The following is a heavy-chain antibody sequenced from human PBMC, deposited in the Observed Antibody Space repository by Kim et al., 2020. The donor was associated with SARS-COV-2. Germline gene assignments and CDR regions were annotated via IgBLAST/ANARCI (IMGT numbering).Heavy chain of an antibody. V-gene: IGHV4-39*01. J-gene: IGHJ1*01. D-gene: IGHD2-21*02. Sequence: SETLSLTCAVSGDSISNEGSYWGWIRQPPGKGLEWIGNIYYSGTSYSNPSLKSRVSISVDTSKNQFSLHLNSVTAADTAVYYCVDLGGDWYCPPGNWGQGTLVTVSS. CDR2: IYYSGTS. CDR3: VDLGGDWYCPPGN. CDR1: GDSISNEGSY.